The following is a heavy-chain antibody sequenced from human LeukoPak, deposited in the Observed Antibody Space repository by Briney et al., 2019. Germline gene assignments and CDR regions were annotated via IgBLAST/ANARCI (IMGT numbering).Heavy chain of an antibody. D-gene: IGHD6-13*01. V-gene: IGHV3-7*01. CDR1: GFSFSTYW. CDR2: INQDASVR. J-gene: IGHJ4*02. CDR3: ARDPGSSSFDL. Sequence: GGSLRLSCAASGFSFSTYWMSWVRQTPEKGLEFVANINQDASVRNYMDSLKGRCTNSRDNAKKSVYLEINSLRADDTAVYYCARDPGSSSFDLWGQGALVTVSS.